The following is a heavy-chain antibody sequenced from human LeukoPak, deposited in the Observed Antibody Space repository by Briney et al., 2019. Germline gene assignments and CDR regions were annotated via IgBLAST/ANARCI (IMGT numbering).Heavy chain of an antibody. CDR3: ARDGGGRFLEWFPDY. J-gene: IGHJ4*02. CDR1: GGSISSSSYY. CDR2: IYYSGST. D-gene: IGHD3-3*01. Sequence: SETLSLTCTVSGGSISSSSYYWGWIRQPPGKGLEWIGSIYYSGSTYYNPSLKSRVTISVDTSKNQFSLRLSSVTAADTAVYYCARDGGGRFLEWFPDYWGQGTLVTVSS. V-gene: IGHV4-39*02.